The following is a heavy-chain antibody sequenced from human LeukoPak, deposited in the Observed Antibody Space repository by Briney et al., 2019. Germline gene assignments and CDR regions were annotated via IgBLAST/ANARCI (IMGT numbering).Heavy chain of an antibody. V-gene: IGHV3-33*01. CDR1: GFTFNTFG. CDR3: ARDTGSSWSFDY. CDR2: IWYDGSNK. J-gene: IGHJ4*02. Sequence: GRSLRLSCAASGFTFNTFGMHWVRQAPGKGLEWVAVIWYDGSNKYYADSVKGRFTISRDISENTLYLQMNSLRAEDTAVYYCARDTGSSWSFDYWGQGTLVTVS. D-gene: IGHD6-13*01.